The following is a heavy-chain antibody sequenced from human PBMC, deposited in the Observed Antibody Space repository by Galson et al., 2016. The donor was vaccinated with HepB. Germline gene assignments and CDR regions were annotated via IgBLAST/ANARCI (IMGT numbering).Heavy chain of an antibody. Sequence: CAISGDSVSSNSATWNWIRLSPSRGLEWLGRTYYRSRWYSDYALSVKSRITINADTSKSQFSLRLNSVTPEDTAMYYCARDRTDHGSGTYGHDSWGQGTLVTVSS. D-gene: IGHD3-16*01. CDR3: ARDRTDHGSGTYGHDS. V-gene: IGHV6-1*01. J-gene: IGHJ4*02. CDR1: GDSVSSNSAT. CDR2: TYYRSRWYS.